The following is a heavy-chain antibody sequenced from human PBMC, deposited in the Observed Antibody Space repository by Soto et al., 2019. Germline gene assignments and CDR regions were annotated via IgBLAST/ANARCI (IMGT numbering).Heavy chain of an antibody. CDR2: ISYDGSNK. V-gene: IGHV3-30-3*01. Sequence: GGSLRLSCAASGFTFSSYAMHWVRQAPGKGLEWVAVISYDGSNKYYADSVKGRFTISRDNSKNTLYLQMNSLRAEDTAVYYCARDGGVGPSSWYYYYYGMDVWGQGTTATVSS. CDR3: ARDGGVGPSSWYYYYYGMDV. D-gene: IGHD6-13*01. CDR1: GFTFSSYA. J-gene: IGHJ6*02.